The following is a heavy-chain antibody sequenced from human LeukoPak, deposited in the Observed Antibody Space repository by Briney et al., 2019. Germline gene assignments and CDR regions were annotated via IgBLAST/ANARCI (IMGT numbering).Heavy chain of an antibody. CDR1: GGSISGYY. CDR3: TRGNILSGYCFDF. D-gene: IGHD3-9*01. V-gene: IGHV4-34*01. Sequence: SETLSLTCAVYGGSISGYYWSWIRQPPGKGLEWVGEIHYTGATNYNPSLKSRATISIETSKNQVSLRLSSVTAADMAVYYCTRGNILSGYCFDFWGQGALVTVSS. CDR2: IHYTGAT. J-gene: IGHJ4*02.